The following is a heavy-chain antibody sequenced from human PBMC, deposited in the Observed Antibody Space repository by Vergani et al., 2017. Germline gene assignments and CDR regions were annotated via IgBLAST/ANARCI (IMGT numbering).Heavy chain of an antibody. CDR3: ARNPYCGGHCYSAVFDI. J-gene: IGHJ3*02. CDR1: GGCISSYY. V-gene: IGHV4-59*01. Sequence: QVQLQESGPGLVKPSETLSLTCTVSGGCISSYYWSWIRQPPGKGLEWIGYIYYSGSTNYNASLKSRVTISVDTSKNQFSLKLSSVTAADTAVYYCARNPYCGGHCYSAVFDIWGQGTMVTVSS. CDR2: IYYSGST. D-gene: IGHD2-21*02.